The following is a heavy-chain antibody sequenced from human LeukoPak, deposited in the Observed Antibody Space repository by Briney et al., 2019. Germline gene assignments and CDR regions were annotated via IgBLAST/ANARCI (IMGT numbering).Heavy chain of an antibody. CDR1: GFTFSSYG. Sequence: GGSLRLSCAASGFTFSSYGMHWVRQAPGKGLEWVAFIRYDGSNKYFADSVKGRFTISRDSSKNTLYLQMNSLRVDDTTVYYCAKDGTRGIRFGKIPHYFDYWGQGTLVTVSS. J-gene: IGHJ4*02. CDR3: AKDGTRGIRFGKIPHYFDY. D-gene: IGHD3-10*01. CDR2: IRYDGSNK. V-gene: IGHV3-30*02.